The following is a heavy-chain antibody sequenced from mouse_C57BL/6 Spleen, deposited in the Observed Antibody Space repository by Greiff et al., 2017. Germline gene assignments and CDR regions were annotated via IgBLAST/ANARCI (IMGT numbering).Heavy chain of an antibody. D-gene: IGHD1-1*01. CDR2: ISDGGSYT. CDR3: ARDGFITTVVEYFDV. J-gene: IGHJ1*03. CDR1: GFTFSSYA. V-gene: IGHV5-4*01. Sequence: DVMLVESGGGLVKPGGSLKLSCAASGFTFSSYAMSWVRQTPEKRLEWVATISDGGSYTYYPDNVKGRFTISRDNAKNNLYLQMSHLKSEDTAMYYCARDGFITTVVEYFDVWGTGTTVTVSS.